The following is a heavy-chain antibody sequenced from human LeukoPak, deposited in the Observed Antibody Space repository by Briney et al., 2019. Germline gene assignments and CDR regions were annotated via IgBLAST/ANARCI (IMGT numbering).Heavy chain of an antibody. J-gene: IGHJ4*02. CDR1: GFTFSSYG. Sequence: GSLRLSCAASGFTFSSYGMHWVRQAPGKGLEWVAVISYDGSNKYYADSVKGRFTISRDNSKNTLYLQMNSLKTEDTAVYYCTRLSRYGNRWYYVDYWGQGTLVTVSS. D-gene: IGHD6-13*01. V-gene: IGHV3-30*03. CDR3: TRLSRYGNRWYYVDY. CDR2: ISYDGSNK.